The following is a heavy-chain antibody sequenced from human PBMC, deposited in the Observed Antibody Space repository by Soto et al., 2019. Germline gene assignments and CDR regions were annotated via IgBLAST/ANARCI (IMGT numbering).Heavy chain of an antibody. CDR3: ASQATGWYPDY. D-gene: IGHD6-19*01. CDR1: GGSISSGGYY. Sequence: QVELQESGPGLVKPSQTLSLTCTVSGGSISSGGYYWSWIRQHPGKGLEWIGYIYDGGSTYYNPSLKSRVTISVDTSKHQFSLKLSSVTAADTAVYYCASQATGWYPDYWGQGTLVTVSS. CDR2: IYDGGST. V-gene: IGHV4-31*03. J-gene: IGHJ4*02.